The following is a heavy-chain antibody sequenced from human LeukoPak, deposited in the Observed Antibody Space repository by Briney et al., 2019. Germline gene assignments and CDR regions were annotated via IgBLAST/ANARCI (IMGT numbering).Heavy chain of an antibody. Sequence: SGGSLRLSCAASGFTFGSYAMSWVRQAPGKGLEWVSYISGRGGSTFYADSVKGRLTISRDNSKNTLYLQMNSLRAEDTAIYYCAREGPRGNSQFDYXGXXXXVTVSS. J-gene: IGHJ5*01. D-gene: IGHD2/OR15-2a*01. CDR2: ISGRGGST. V-gene: IGHV3-23*01. CDR3: AREGPRGNSQFDY. CDR1: GFTFGSYA.